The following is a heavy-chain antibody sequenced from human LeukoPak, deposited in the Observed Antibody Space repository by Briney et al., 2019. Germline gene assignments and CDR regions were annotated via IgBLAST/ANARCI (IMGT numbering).Heavy chain of an antibody. CDR2: IDPNSGAT. D-gene: IGHD3-16*01. CDR1: GYTFTGCN. J-gene: IGHJ3*02. CDR3: ARVGLTRGEAFDI. Sequence: ASVKVSCKASGYTFTGCNMHWVRQAPGQGLEWMGWIDPNSGATNYAQKSQGRVTMTRDTSISTAYMELSRLRSDDTAMYYCARVGLTRGEAFDIWGQGTMVTVSS. V-gene: IGHV1-2*02.